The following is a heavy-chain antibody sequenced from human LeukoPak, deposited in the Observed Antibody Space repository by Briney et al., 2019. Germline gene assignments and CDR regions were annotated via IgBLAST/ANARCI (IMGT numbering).Heavy chain of an antibody. D-gene: IGHD6-13*01. V-gene: IGHV5-51*01. J-gene: IGHJ4*02. CDR2: IYPGDSDT. CDR1: GYSFASHW. CDR3: AGSLGPLRQFDY. Sequence: GESLKISCKGSGYSFASHWIGWVRQMPGKGLEWMGIIYPGDSDTRYSPSFQGQVTMSADKSITTAYLQWSSLKASDTAMYYCAGSLGPLRQFDYWAQGTLVTVSS.